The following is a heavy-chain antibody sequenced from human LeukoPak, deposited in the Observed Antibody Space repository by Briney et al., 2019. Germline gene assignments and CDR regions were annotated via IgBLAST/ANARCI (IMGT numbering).Heavy chain of an antibody. J-gene: IGHJ4*02. CDR1: GGSFSGYY. CDR3: AQYCSGGSCYKFFDY. Sequence: SETLSLTCAVYGGSFSGYYWSWIRQPPGKGLEWIGYIYYSGSTNYNPSLKSRVTISVDTSKNQFSLKLSSVTAADTAVYYCAQYCSGGSCYKFFDYWGQGTLVTVSS. V-gene: IGHV4-59*01. D-gene: IGHD2-15*01. CDR2: IYYSGST.